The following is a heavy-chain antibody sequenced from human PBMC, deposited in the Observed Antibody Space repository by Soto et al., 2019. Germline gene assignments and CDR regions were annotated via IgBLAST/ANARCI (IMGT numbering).Heavy chain of an antibody. CDR1: GYTFTGYY. J-gene: IGHJ6*02. Sequence: ASVKVSCKASGYTFTGYYMHWVRQAPGQGLEWMGWINPNSGGTNYAQKFQGRVTMTRDTSISTAYMELSRLRSDDTAAYYCARDRQVVAVAGSYGMDVWGQGTTVTVSS. CDR3: ARDRQVVAVAGSYGMDV. CDR2: INPNSGGT. V-gene: IGHV1-2*02. D-gene: IGHD6-19*01.